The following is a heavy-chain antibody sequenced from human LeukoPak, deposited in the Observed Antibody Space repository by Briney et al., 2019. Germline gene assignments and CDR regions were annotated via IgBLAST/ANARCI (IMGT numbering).Heavy chain of an antibody. J-gene: IGHJ4*02. D-gene: IGHD4-11*01. V-gene: IGHV3-30*02. CDR3: AKDRDEYGNDC. CDR2: IRSGGSSI. CDR1: GFSFSDFG. Sequence: GGSLRLSCAASGFSFSDFGIHWIRQAPGKGLEWVTLIRSGGSSIYYADSVKGRFTISRDNSRNTLYLQMNSLRVEDTAVYYCAKDRDEYGNDCWGQGILVTVST.